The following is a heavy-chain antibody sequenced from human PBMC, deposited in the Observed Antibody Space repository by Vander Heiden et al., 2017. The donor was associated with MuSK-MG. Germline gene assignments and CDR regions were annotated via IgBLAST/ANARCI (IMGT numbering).Heavy chain of an antibody. Sequence: EVQLLESGGGLVQPGGSLRLSCAASGFTFSSYAMSWVRQAPGKGLEWVSAMSGSGGSTYYADSVKGRFTISRDNSKNTLYLQMNSLRAEDSAVYYCAKAAVGITMVRGVITQPDYWGQGTLVTVSS. V-gene: IGHV3-23*01. D-gene: IGHD3-10*01. CDR1: GFTFSSYA. CDR3: AKAAVGITMVRGVITQPDY. J-gene: IGHJ4*02. CDR2: MSGSGGST.